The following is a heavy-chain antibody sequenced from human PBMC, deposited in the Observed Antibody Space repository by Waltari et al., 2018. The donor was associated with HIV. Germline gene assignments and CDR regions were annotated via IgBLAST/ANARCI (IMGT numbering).Heavy chain of an antibody. CDR2: ISYYGDNK. J-gene: IGHJ4*02. CDR1: GFTFSSYA. CDR3: AKGASGWSPGY. V-gene: IGHV3-30*18. Sequence: QVQLVACGGGGVQPGRSLRPSCAASGFTFSSYAMHWVRQAPGKGLEWVAVISYYGDNKYYADSVKGRFTISRDNSKNTLYLQMNSLRAEDTAVYYCAKGASGWSPGYWGQGTLVTVSS. D-gene: IGHD6-19*01.